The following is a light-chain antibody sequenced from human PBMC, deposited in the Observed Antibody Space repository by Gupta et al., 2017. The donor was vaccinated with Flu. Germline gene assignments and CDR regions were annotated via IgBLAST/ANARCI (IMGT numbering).Light chain of an antibody. CDR1: QSVSSS. CDR2: DAS. Sequence: LPATLAVAPGERATLSWRASQSVSSSVAGYQQKPGQVPGHLIYDASTRATGIPARLSASGSGTEFTLTISSLQSEDFALYYCQQYDDWPSFGGETTVEIK. J-gene: IGKJ4*01. CDR3: QQYDDWPS. V-gene: IGKV3-15*01.